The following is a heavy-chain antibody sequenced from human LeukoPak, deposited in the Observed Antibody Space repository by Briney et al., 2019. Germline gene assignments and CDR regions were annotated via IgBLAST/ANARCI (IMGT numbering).Heavy chain of an antibody. Sequence: GRSLRLSCAASGFTFSSSAMHWVRQASGNGLEWVGDIRSKPNNYATAYAASVKGRFSISRDDSKNTAYLQMNSLKTEDTAVYYCTSPNDYGDQYYFDFWGQGTLVTVSS. CDR2: IRSKPNNYAT. J-gene: IGHJ4*02. V-gene: IGHV3-73*01. CDR3: TSPNDYGDQYYFDF. D-gene: IGHD4-17*01. CDR1: GFTFSSSA.